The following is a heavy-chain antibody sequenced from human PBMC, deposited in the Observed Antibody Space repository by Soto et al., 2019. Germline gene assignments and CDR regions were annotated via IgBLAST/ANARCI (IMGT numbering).Heavy chain of an antibody. V-gene: IGHV3-21*01. CDR2: ITGSSAYI. J-gene: IGHJ6*03. Sequence: EVQLVESGGGLVKPGGSLRLSCAGSGFTFSSFTMNWVRQAPGEGLEWVSSITGSSAYIQFGDSVKGRFTISRDNAKNSPFLQMNSLRAEDTAVYYCARGRSQAYYYYMDVWGKGTTVTVSS. CDR3: ARGRSQAYYYYMDV. CDR1: GFTFSSFT.